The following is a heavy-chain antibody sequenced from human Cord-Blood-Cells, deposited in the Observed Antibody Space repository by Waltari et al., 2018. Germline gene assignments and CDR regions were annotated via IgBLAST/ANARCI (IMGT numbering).Heavy chain of an antibody. CDR1: GGSISSYY. CDR2: INHSGST. J-gene: IGHJ4*02. Sequence: QVQLQESGPGLVKPSETLSLTCTVSGGSISSYYWSWIRQPPGKGLAWIGEINHSGSTNYNPSLKSRVTISVDTSKNQFSLKLSSVTAADTAVYYCARGPLYYYGSGSYYKDPYFDYWGQGTLVTVSS. V-gene: IGHV4-34*01. D-gene: IGHD3-10*01. CDR3: ARGPLYYYGSGSYYKDPYFDY.